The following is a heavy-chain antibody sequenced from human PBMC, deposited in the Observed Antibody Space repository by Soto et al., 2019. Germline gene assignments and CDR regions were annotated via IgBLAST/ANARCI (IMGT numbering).Heavy chain of an antibody. V-gene: IGHV3-23*01. CDR1: GFTFSSYA. J-gene: IGHJ4*01. CDR3: AKRDDGSGSRGPLFDF. CDR2: FSGIVVNT. D-gene: IGHD3-22*01. Sequence: PGGSMRLSCAASGFTFSSYAMTWVRQAPGKWLVWFSAFSGIVVNTFYADSVKGRFTISRDNSKNTLFFQMNSLRVEDTAFYFFAKRDDGSGSRGPLFDFWGQGTLVPVSS.